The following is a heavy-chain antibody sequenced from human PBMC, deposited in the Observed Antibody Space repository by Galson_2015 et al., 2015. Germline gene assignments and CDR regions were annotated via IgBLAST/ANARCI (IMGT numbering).Heavy chain of an antibody. CDR3: ASAFLDGSGGYWGVAFDI. CDR1: GFTFSSYA. CDR2: ISGSGGST. J-gene: IGHJ3*02. Sequence: SLRLSCAASGFTFSSYAMSWVRQAPGKGLEWVSAISGSGGSTYYADYVQGRFTITRDNSKNTLYLQMSSLRAEDPAVYYCASAFLDGSGGYWGVAFDIWGQGTTVPASS. V-gene: IGHV3-23*01. D-gene: IGHD1-26*01.